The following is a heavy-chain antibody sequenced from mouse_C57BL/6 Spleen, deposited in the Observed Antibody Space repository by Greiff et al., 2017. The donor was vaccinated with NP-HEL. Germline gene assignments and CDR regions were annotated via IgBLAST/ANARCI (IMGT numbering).Heavy chain of an antibody. J-gene: IGHJ3*01. V-gene: IGHV5-16*01. CDR2: INYDGSST. CDR1: GFTFSDYY. D-gene: IGHD1-1*01. Sequence: EVMLVDSEGGLVQPGSSMKLSCTASGFTFSDYYMAWVRQVPEKGLEWVANINYDGSSTYYLDSLKSRFIISRDNAKNILYLQMSSLKSEDTATYYCARSYGSSYGFAYWGQGTLVTVSA. CDR3: ARSYGSSYGFAY.